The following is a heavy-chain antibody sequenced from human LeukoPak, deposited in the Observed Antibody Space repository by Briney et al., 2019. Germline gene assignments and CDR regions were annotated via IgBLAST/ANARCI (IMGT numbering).Heavy chain of an antibody. Sequence: GGSLRLSCAASGFTFSSYALSWVRQAPGKGLEWVSDISGSGGSTYYADSVKGRFTISRDNSKNTLYLQMNSLIAEDTAVYYCAKPGIAAAPTGDFDSWGEGKMVTVSS. D-gene: IGHD6-13*01. V-gene: IGHV3-23*01. CDR3: AKPGIAAAPTGDFDS. J-gene: IGHJ4*02. CDR2: ISGSGGST. CDR1: GFTFSSYA.